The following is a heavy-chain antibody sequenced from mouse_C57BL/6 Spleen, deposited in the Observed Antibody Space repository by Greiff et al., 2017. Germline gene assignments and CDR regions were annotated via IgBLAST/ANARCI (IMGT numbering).Heavy chain of an antibody. V-gene: IGHV1-26*01. Sequence: EVQLQQSGPELVKPGASVKISCKASGYTFTDYYMNWVKQSHGKSLEWIGEINPNNGGTSYNQKFKGKATLTVDKSSSTAYMELRSLTSEDSAVYYCARSGYDYDGNAMDDWGQGTSVTVSS. CDR3: ARSGYDYDGNAMDD. D-gene: IGHD2-4*01. CDR2: INPNNGGT. CDR1: GYTFTDYY. J-gene: IGHJ4*01.